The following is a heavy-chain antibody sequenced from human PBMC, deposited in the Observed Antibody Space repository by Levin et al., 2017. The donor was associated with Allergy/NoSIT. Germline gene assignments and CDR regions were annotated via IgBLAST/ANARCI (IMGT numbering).Heavy chain of an antibody. Sequence: SETLSLTCTVSGGSISSGSYYWSWIRQPAGKGLEWIGRIYTSGSTNYNPSLKSRVTISVDTSKNQFSLKLSSVTAADTAVYYCASGGLYDILTGYYPTYYFDYWGQGTLVTVSS. CDR2: IYTSGST. D-gene: IGHD3-9*01. J-gene: IGHJ4*02. V-gene: IGHV4-61*02. CDR1: GGSISSGSYY. CDR3: ASGGLYDILTGYYPTYYFDY.